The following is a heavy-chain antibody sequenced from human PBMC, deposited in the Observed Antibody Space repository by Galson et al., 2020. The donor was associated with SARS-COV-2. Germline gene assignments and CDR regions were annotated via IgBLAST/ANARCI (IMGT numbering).Heavy chain of an antibody. V-gene: IGHV3-48*02. CDR2: ITSGSDIK. D-gene: IGHD2-21*02. Sequence: GGSLRLSCAASGFTFSRHTMNWVRQAPGKGLEWVSYITSGSDIKYYANSVRGRFTISRDNAKNSLYLQMNSLRDEDTAVYYCARDATDRSGDWYFDLWGRGILVTVSS. CDR1: GFTFSRHT. J-gene: IGHJ2*01. CDR3: ARDATDRSGDWYFDL.